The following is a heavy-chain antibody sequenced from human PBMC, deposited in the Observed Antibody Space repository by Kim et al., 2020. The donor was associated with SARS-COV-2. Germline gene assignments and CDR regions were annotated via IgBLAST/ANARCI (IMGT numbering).Heavy chain of an antibody. CDR1: GFTFSSYW. CDR2: IKQDGSEK. D-gene: IGHD2-2*02. V-gene: IGHV3-7*01. Sequence: LSLTCAASGFTFSSYWMSWVRQAPGKGLDWVANIKQDGSEKYYVDSVKGRFTISRDNAKNSLYLQMNSLRAEDTAVYYCARDAGYCSSSICYTDAFD. CDR3: ARDAGYCSSSICYTDAFD. J-gene: IGHJ3*01.